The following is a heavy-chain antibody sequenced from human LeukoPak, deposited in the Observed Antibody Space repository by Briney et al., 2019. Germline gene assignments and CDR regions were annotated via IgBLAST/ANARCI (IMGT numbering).Heavy chain of an antibody. J-gene: IGHJ4*02. CDR1: GFTFSSYA. V-gene: IGHV3-30*01. D-gene: IGHD4-11*01. Sequence: GGSLRLSCAASGFTFSSYAMHWVRQAPGKGLEWVAVISYDGSNKYYADSVKGRFTISRDNSKNTLYLQMNSLRAEDTAVYYCARAWNDYSNKYFDYWGQGTLVTVSS. CDR2: ISYDGSNK. CDR3: ARAWNDYSNKYFDY.